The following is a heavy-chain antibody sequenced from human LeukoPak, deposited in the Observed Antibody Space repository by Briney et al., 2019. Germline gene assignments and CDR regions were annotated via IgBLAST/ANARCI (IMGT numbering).Heavy chain of an antibody. J-gene: IGHJ4*02. Sequence: ASVKVSCKASGYTFTSYDINWVRQATGQGLEWMGWMNPNSGNTGYAQKFQGRVTMTRNTSISTAFMELSSLRSEDTAVYYCARGRINLRRGSYYVWFSDYWGQGTLVTVSS. CDR2: MNPNSGNT. V-gene: IGHV1-8*01. D-gene: IGHD1-26*01. CDR1: GYTFTSYD. CDR3: ARGRINLRRGSYYVWFSDY.